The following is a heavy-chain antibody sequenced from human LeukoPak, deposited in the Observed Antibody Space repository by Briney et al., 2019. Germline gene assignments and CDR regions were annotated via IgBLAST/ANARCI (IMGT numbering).Heavy chain of an antibody. D-gene: IGHD5-18*01. Sequence: GGSLRLSCAASGFTFSDYYMSWIRQAPGKGLEWVSYISSSGSTIYYADSVKGRFTISRDNAKNSLYQQMNSLRAEDTAVYYCATPQARPTAYYYYGMDVWGQGTTVTVSS. J-gene: IGHJ6*02. CDR3: ATPQARPTAYYYYGMDV. CDR1: GFTFSDYY. CDR2: ISSSGSTI. V-gene: IGHV3-11*01.